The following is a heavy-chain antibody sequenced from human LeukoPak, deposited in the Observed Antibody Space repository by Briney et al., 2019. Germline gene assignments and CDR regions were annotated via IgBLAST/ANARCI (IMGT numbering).Heavy chain of an antibody. D-gene: IGHD3-16*01. CDR1: GFTFSDYY. CDR3: TSISASVLGESFDY. V-gene: IGHV3-15*01. CDR2: IKSKVDGGTT. Sequence: GGSLRLSCAASGFTFSDYYMSWIRQAPGKGLEWVGRIKSKVDGGTTDYAAPVKGRFTISRDDSKNTQYLQMNSLKTEDTAVYYCTSISASVLGESFDYWGQGPWSPSPQ. J-gene: IGHJ4*02.